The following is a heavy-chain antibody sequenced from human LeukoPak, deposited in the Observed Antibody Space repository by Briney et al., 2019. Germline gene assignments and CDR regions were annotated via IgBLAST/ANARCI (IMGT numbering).Heavy chain of an antibody. V-gene: IGHV3-74*01. CDR3: ARALSSGWLFPFGY. Sequence: GGSLRLSCAASGFTFDSYWMHWVRQAPGKGLVWVSRINTDGSSTNYADSVKGRFTISRDNAKNTLYLQMNSLRAEDTAVYYCARALSSGWLFPFGYWGQGTLVTVSS. CDR2: INTDGSST. D-gene: IGHD6-19*01. CDR1: GFTFDSYW. J-gene: IGHJ4*02.